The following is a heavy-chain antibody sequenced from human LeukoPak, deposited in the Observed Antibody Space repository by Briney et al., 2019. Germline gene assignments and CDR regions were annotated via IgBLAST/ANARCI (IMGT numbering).Heavy chain of an antibody. V-gene: IGHV3-48*04. D-gene: IGHD2-15*01. CDR3: ARQRWSWYFYMDV. CDR2: IRSDGSTI. CDR1: GFTFSSYS. J-gene: IGHJ6*03. Sequence: GGSLRLSCAAYGFTFSSYSMNWVRQAPGKGLEWVSYIRSDGSTIFYADSVKGRFTISRDNAKNSLYLQMNSLRAEDTAVYYCARQRWSWYFYMDVWGKGTTVTISS.